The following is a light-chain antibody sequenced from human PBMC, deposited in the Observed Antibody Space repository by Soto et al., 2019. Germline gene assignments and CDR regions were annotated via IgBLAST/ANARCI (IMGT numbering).Light chain of an antibody. J-gene: IGKJ1*01. Sequence: AIQMTQSPSSLSASIGDRVTISCRASQGIRNDLGWYQQKPGKAPKLLIYAASSLQSGVPSRFSGSGSGTDFTLTISSLQPEDFATYYCLQDYNYPRTFGQGTKVDIK. V-gene: IGKV1-6*01. CDR2: AAS. CDR3: LQDYNYPRT. CDR1: QGIRND.